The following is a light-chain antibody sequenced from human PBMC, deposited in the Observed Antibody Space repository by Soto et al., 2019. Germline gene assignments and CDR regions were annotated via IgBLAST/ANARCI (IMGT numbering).Light chain of an antibody. CDR1: TGAVTNGHY. Sequence: AVVTPEPSLTVSPGGTVAFTCCSSTGAVTNGHYPYWFQQKPGQAPRTLIYDTTNRHSWTPARFSGSLLGGKAALTLSGAQPEDEAEYYCLLSYNGPYVFGTGPKVTVL. V-gene: IGLV7-46*01. CDR3: LLSYNGPYV. J-gene: IGLJ1*01. CDR2: DTT.